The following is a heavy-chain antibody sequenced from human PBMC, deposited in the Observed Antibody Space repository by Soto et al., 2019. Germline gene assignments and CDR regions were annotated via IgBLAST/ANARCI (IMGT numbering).Heavy chain of an antibody. CDR2: INAGNGNT. Sequence: ASVKVSCKASRYTFSTYAIHWVRQAPGQSLEWMGWINAGNGNTKYSQKFQGRVTITRDTSANTAYMELSSLRAEDTAVYYCAKGRDYGGNYRDYWGQGTLVTVSS. CDR1: RYTFSTYA. CDR3: AKGRDYGGNYRDY. V-gene: IGHV1-3*01. J-gene: IGHJ4*02. D-gene: IGHD4-17*01.